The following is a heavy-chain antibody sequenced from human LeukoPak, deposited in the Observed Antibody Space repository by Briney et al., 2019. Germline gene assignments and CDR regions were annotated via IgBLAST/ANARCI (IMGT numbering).Heavy chain of an antibody. CDR3: AKDRGSGWYSYYFDY. J-gene: IGHJ4*02. CDR2: ISGSGGST. D-gene: IGHD6-19*01. Sequence: GGSLRLSCAASGFTFSSYAMSWVRQAPGKGLEWVSGISGSGGSTYYADSVKGRFTISRDNSKNTLYLQMNSLRAEDTAVYYCAKDRGSGWYSYYFDYWGQGTLLTVSS. CDR1: GFTFSSYA. V-gene: IGHV3-23*01.